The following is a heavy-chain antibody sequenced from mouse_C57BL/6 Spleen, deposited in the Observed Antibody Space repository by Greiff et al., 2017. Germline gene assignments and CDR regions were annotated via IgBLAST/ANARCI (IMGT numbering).Heavy chain of an antibody. Sequence: QVQLQQPGAELVMPGASVKLSCKASGYTFTSYWMHWVKQRPGQGLAWIGEIDPSDSYTNYNQKFKGKSTLTVDKSSSTAYMQLSSLTSEDSAVYYCASYYGSAMDDWGQGTSVTVSS. CDR2: IDPSDSYT. J-gene: IGHJ4*01. CDR3: ASYYGSAMDD. CDR1: GYTFTSYW. V-gene: IGHV1-69*01. D-gene: IGHD2-2*01.